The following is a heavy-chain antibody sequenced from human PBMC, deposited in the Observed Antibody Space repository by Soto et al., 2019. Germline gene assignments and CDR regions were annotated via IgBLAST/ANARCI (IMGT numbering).Heavy chain of an antibody. CDR2: IDWDDDK. V-gene: IGHV2-70*01. Sequence: SGPTLVNPPQTLTLTCTFSEFSLSTGGMCVGWIRQPPGKALEWLALIDWDDDKYYSTSLKTRLTISKDTSKNQVVLTMTNMDPVDTATYYCARINQSTGNHGMDVWGQGTTVTVSS. CDR3: ARINQSTGNHGMDV. J-gene: IGHJ6*02. CDR1: EFSLSTGGMC.